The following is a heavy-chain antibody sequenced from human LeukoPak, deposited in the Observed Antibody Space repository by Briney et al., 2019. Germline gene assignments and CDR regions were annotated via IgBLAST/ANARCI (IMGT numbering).Heavy chain of an antibody. V-gene: IGHV1-2*02. CDR2: INPNSGGT. Sequence: GASVTVSCKASGYTFTGYYMHWVRQAPGQGLEWMGWINPNSGGTNYAQKFQGRVTMTRDTSISTAYMELSSLRSEDTAVYYCARTPRYCSSTSCYYFDYWGQGTLVTVSS. CDR3: ARTPRYCSSTSCYYFDY. D-gene: IGHD2-2*01. J-gene: IGHJ4*02. CDR1: GYTFTGYY.